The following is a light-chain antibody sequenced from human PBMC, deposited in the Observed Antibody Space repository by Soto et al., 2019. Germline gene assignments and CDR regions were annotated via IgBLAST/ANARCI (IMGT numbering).Light chain of an antibody. J-gene: IGLJ2*01. CDR1: SSDVGGYNY. V-gene: IGLV2-8*01. CDR3: SSYAGSNSLV. CDR2: EDN. Sequence: QSALTQPPSASGSPGQSVTISCTGSSSDVGGYNYVSWYQHHPGKAPKLMIYEDNKRPSGVPDRFSGSKSGNTASLTVSGLQAEDEADYYFSSYAGSNSLVFGGGTKLTVL.